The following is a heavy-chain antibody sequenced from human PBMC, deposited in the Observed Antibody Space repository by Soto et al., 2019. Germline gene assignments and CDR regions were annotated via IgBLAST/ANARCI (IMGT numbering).Heavy chain of an antibody. CDR2: IKQDGSEK. D-gene: IGHD4-17*01. CDR1: GFTFSSYW. Sequence: GGSLRLSCAASGFTFSSYWMSWVRQAPGKGLEWVANIKQDGSEKYYVDSVKGRFTISRDNAKNSLYLQMDSLGAEDTAVYYCARDVYGDYRAFDIWGQGTMVTVS. V-gene: IGHV3-7*01. CDR3: ARDVYGDYRAFDI. J-gene: IGHJ3*02.